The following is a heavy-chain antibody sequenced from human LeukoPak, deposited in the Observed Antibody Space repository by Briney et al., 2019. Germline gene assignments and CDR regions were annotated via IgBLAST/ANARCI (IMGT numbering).Heavy chain of an antibody. D-gene: IGHD3-10*01. CDR1: GFTFSRYW. CDR2: IKQDGSEK. J-gene: IGHJ4*02. V-gene: IGHV3-7*01. Sequence: GGSLRLSCTASGFTFSRYWMSWVREAPGKGLEWVANIKQDGSEKYYVDSVKGRFTISRDNAKNSLYLQMHSLRAEDTAVYYCASGDYGSGSLYLDSWGQGTLVTVSS. CDR3: ASGDYGSGSLYLDS.